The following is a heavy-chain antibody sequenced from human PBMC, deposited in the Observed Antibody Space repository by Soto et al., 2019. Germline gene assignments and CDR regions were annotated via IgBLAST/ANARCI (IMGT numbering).Heavy chain of an antibody. Sequence: GASVKVCCKASGYTFTSYGISWVRQAPGQGLEWMGWISAYIGNTNYAQKFQGRVTMTADESTSTAYMELRSLRSEDTAVYYCARVIVTDYDFWSGYLNVWGQGTTVTVSS. V-gene: IGHV1-18*01. D-gene: IGHD3-3*01. CDR3: ARVIVTDYDFWSGYLNV. CDR2: ISAYIGNT. J-gene: IGHJ6*02. CDR1: GYTFTSYG.